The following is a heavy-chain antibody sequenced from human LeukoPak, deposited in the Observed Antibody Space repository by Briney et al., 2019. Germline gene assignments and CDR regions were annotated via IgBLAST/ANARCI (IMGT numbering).Heavy chain of an antibody. V-gene: IGHV4-30-4*08. CDR1: GGSISSGDYY. CDR2: IYYSGST. J-gene: IGHJ3*02. D-gene: IGHD6-19*01. CDR3: ARDTAVAEGAFDI. Sequence: SQTPSLTCTVSGGSISSGDYYWSWIRQPPGKGLEWIGYIYYSGSTYYNPSLKSRVTISVDTSKNQFSLKLRSVTAADTAVYYCARDTAVAEGAFDIWGQGTMVTVSS.